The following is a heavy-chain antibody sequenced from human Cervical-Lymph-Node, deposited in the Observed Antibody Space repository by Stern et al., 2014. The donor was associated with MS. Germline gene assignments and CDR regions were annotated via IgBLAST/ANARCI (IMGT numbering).Heavy chain of an antibody. V-gene: IGHV3-9*01. D-gene: IGHD3-10*01. CDR3: AKDDYYGSGSYPLGMDV. CDR1: GFTFDDYA. CDR2: ISWNSGSI. Sequence: VQLVESEGGLVQPGRSLRLSCAASGFTFDDYAMHWVRQAPGKGLEWVSGISWNSGSIGYADSVKGRFTISRDNAKNSLYLQMNSLRAEDTALYYCAKDDYYGSGSYPLGMDVWGQGTTVTVSS. J-gene: IGHJ6*02.